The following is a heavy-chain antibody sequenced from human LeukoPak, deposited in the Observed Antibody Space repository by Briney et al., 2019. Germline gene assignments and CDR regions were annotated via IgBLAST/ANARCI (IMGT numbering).Heavy chain of an antibody. CDR2: ISSSSSYI. V-gene: IGHV3-21*01. J-gene: IGHJ4*02. CDR1: GFTFSSYA. CDR3: ARVIYDSSGYYFDY. D-gene: IGHD3-22*01. Sequence: GGSLRLSCAASGFTFSSYAMSWVRQAPGKGLEWVSSISSSSSYIYYADSVKGRFTISRDNAKNSLYLQMNSLRAEDTAVYYCARVIYDSSGYYFDYWGQGTLVTVSS.